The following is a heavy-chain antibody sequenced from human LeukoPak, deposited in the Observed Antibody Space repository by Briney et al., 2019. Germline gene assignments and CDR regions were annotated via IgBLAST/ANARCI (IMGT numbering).Heavy chain of an antibody. CDR3: AKDRDNWNDGDYFDY. Sequence: PGGSLRLSCAASGFTFSNYAMNWVRQAPRKGLEWVSAISDRGDSTFYADSVRGRFTISRDISKNTLYLQVNSLRAEDTAIYYCAKDRDNWNDGDYFDYWGQGTLVTVSS. J-gene: IGHJ4*02. CDR1: GFTFSNYA. D-gene: IGHD1-1*01. CDR2: ISDRGDST. V-gene: IGHV3-23*01.